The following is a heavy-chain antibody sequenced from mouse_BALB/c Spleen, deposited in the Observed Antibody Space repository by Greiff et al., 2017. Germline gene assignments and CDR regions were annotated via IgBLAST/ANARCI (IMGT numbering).Heavy chain of an antibody. Sequence: VKLQESGAELARPGASVKLSCKASGYTFTSYWMQWVKQRPGQGLEWIGAIYPGDGDTRYTQKFKGKATLTADKSSSTAYMQLSSLASEDSAVYYCAREYGNYAWFAYWGQGTLVTVSA. D-gene: IGHD2-10*02. V-gene: IGHV1-87*01. CDR1: GYTFTSYW. CDR2: IYPGDGDT. CDR3: AREYGNYAWFAY. J-gene: IGHJ3*01.